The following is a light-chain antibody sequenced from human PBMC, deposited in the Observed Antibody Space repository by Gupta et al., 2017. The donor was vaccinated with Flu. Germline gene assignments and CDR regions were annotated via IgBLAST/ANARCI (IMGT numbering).Light chain of an antibody. J-gene: IGKJ2*02. Sequence: DIHLTQSPSSLSASVGDRVTITCRASQNIYNYVNWYQVKPGEAPKFLIYSASKLESGVPTRFSGSGSATYFTLTISVLQPEDFATYFCQQSFSVPWTFGLGTKLEIK. CDR1: QNIYNY. CDR3: QQSFSVPWT. CDR2: SAS. V-gene: IGKV1-39*01.